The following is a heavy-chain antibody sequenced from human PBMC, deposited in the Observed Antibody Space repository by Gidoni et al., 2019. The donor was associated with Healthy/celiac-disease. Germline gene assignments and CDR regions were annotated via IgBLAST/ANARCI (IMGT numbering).Heavy chain of an antibody. CDR1: GFPFRRYW. CDR2: IKQDGSEK. V-gene: IGHV3-7*01. CDR3: ARDSASYNFWGGYRRGYFDL. Sequence: EVQLVESGCGLVQPGGSLRLSCAAAGFPFRRYWLSWVRQAPGKGLEWVANIKQDGSEKNYVDSVKGRFTISRDNGKNSLYLQMNTLRAEDTAVYYCARDSASYNFWGGYRRGYFDLWGRGTLVTVSS. D-gene: IGHD3-3*01. J-gene: IGHJ2*01.